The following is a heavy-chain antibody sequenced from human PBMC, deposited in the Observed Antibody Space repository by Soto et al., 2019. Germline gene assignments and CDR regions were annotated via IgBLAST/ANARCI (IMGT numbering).Heavy chain of an antibody. CDR2: INAGNGNT. Sequence: ASVKVSCKASGYTFTSYAMHWVRQAPGQRLEWMGWINAGNGNTKYSQKFQGRVTITRDTSASTAYMELSSLRSEDTAVHYCARGSGVVVITNFDYWGPGTLLTVSS. CDR3: ARGSGVVVITNFDY. J-gene: IGHJ4*02. V-gene: IGHV1-3*01. CDR1: GYTFTSYA. D-gene: IGHD3-22*01.